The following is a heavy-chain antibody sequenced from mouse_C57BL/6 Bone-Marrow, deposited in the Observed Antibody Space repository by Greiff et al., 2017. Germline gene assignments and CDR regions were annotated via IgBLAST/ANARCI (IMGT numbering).Heavy chain of an antibody. CDR3: ARLLTDYFDY. V-gene: IGHV1-81*01. CDR2: IYPRSGNT. J-gene: IGHJ2*01. Sequence: VQRVESGAELARPGASVKLSCKASGYTFTSYGISWVKQRTGQGLEWIGEIYPRSGNTYYNEKFKGKATLTADKSSSTAYMELRSLTSDDSAVYFCARLLTDYFDYWGQGTTLTVSS. CDR1: GYTFTSYG.